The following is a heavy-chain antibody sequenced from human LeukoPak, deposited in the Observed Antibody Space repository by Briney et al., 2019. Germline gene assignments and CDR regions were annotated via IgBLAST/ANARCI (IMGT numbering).Heavy chain of an antibody. CDR1: GFTFKSYS. CDR2: ITSTSSDV. V-gene: IGHV3-21*05. CDR3: ARAAGHYFDY. Sequence: GGSLRLSCVATGFTFKSYSMNWVRQAPGKGLEWASFITSTSSDVFYADSVKGRFTVSRDNTRNSLYLQMNSLRAEDTAVYYCARAAGHYFDYWGQGSLVTVSS. J-gene: IGHJ4*02. D-gene: IGHD3-10*01.